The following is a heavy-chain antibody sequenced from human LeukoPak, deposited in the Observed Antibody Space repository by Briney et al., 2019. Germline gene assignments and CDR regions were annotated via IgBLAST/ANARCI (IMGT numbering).Heavy chain of an antibody. CDR3: ARDTITVTTPYFDY. CDR1: GYTFTDNY. D-gene: IGHD4-17*01. Sequence: ASVKVSCKASGYTFTDNYIHWVRQTPGQGLEWMGWINSDSGGTNYAQKFQGRVTMTRDTSTSTAYMELSSLRSDDTAFYYCARDTITVTTPYFDYWGQGTLVTVPS. V-gene: IGHV1-2*02. CDR2: INSDSGGT. J-gene: IGHJ4*02.